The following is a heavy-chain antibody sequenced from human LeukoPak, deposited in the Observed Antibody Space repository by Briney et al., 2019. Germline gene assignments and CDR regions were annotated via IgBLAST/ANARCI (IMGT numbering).Heavy chain of an antibody. CDR1: GFSFNSYA. V-gene: IGHV3-30*04. D-gene: IGHD5-18*01. CDR2: ISNDGSNT. Sequence: GGSLRLSCTASGFSFNSYAMYWVRQAPGKGLAWVAVISNDGSNTFYADSVKGRFTISRDNSKNTLYLQMSSLRGDGTAIYYCARVPGPYTSMVSHLDYWGQGALVTVST. CDR3: ARVPGPYTSMVSHLDY. J-gene: IGHJ4*02.